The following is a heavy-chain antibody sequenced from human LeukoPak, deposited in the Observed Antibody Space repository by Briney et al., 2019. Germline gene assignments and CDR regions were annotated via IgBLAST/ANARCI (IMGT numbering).Heavy chain of an antibody. CDR2: MSYDGSNN. CDR3: AKNGDSERWLQPKFVTH. Sequence: PGGSLRLSCAASGFTFSSYAMHWVRQAPGKGLEWVAVMSYDGSNNYYEDSVKGRFTMSRDNSKNKLYLQMNSLRAEDTAVYHCAKNGDSERWLQPKFVTHWGQGTLVTVSS. D-gene: IGHD5-24*01. CDR1: GFTFSSYA. V-gene: IGHV3-30*04. J-gene: IGHJ4*02.